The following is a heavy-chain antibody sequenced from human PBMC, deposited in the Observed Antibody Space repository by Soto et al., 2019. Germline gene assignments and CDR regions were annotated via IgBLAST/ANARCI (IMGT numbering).Heavy chain of an antibody. J-gene: IGHJ5*02. V-gene: IGHV1-18*04. Sequence: QVQLVQSGAEVKEPGASVKVSCKTSGYTFTSYGLSWVRQAPGQGLEWMGWISAYNGNTNYARKLQGRVTMTTDTSTSTVYMELRSLRSDDSAVYYCARLVGSGDNNWFDPWGQGTLVTVSS. CDR2: ISAYNGNT. CDR1: GYTFTSYG. CDR3: ARLVGSGDNNWFDP. D-gene: IGHD3-10*01.